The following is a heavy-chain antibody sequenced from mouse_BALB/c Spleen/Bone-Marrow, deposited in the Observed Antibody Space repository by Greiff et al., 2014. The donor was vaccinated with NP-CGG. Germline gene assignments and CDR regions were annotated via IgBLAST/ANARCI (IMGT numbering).Heavy chain of an antibody. D-gene: IGHD1-1*01. V-gene: IGHV2-5*01. CDR3: AKGGINKVWYFDV. CDR2: IWSGGST. Sequence: VQLQQSGPGLVQPSQCLSITCTVSGFSLTRNGVHWVRQSPGKGLEWLGVIWSGGSTDYYEAFMSRLSITKDNSNTQISFKMNSMQGDDEDIDDCAKGGINKVWYFDVWGAGTTVTVSS. CDR1: GFSLTRNG. J-gene: IGHJ1*01.